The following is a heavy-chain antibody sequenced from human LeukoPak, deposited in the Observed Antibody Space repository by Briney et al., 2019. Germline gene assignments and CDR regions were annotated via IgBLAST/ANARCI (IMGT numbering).Heavy chain of an antibody. CDR1: GGSISSYY. J-gene: IGHJ5*02. Sequence: SETLSLTCTVSGGSISSYYWSWIRQPPGKGLEWIGYIYYSGSTNYNPSLKSRVTISVDTSKNQSSLKLSSVTAADTAVYYCARDRPRYCSGGSCYSPVNWFDPWGQGTLVTVSS. CDR3: ARDRPRYCSGGSCYSPVNWFDP. CDR2: IYYSGST. D-gene: IGHD2-15*01. V-gene: IGHV4-59*01.